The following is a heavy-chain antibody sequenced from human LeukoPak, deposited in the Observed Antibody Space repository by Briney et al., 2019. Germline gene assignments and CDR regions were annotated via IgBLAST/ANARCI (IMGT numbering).Heavy chain of an antibody. J-gene: IGHJ4*02. CDR2: INYSGTT. CDR3: ARDLSAVRGY. CDR1: GGSISTNYYY. Sequence: SETLSLTCSVSGGSISTNYYYWAWIRQPPGKGLEWIGSINYSGTTYYNPSLKSRVTISVDTSKNQFSLKLSSVTAADTAVYYCARDLSAVRGYWGQGTLVTVSS. V-gene: IGHV4-39*07. D-gene: IGHD3-10*01.